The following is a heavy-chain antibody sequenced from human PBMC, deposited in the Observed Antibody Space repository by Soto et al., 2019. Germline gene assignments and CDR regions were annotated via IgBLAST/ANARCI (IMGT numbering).Heavy chain of an antibody. J-gene: IGHJ4*02. D-gene: IGHD3-9*01. CDR1: GGTFSSYT. Sequence: QVQLVQSGAEVKKPGSSVKVSCRASGGTFSSYTISWVRQAPGQGLEWMGRIIPILGIPHYAQKIQGRVTITADISTSTAYMELSSLRAEDTAVYYCARGDDILTGSDYWGQGTLVTVSS. V-gene: IGHV1-69*02. CDR3: ARGDDILTGSDY. CDR2: IIPILGIP.